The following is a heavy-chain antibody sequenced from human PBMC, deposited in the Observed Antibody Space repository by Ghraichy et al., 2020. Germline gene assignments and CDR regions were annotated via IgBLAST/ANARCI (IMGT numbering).Heavy chain of an antibody. CDR3: ARIRLPGYSSSWYAYSSGAGMYYYYGMDV. CDR1: GFSLSTSGMC. J-gene: IGHJ6*02. CDR2: IDWDDDK. D-gene: IGHD6-13*01. Sequence: SGPTLVKPTQTLTLTCTFSGFSLSTSGMCVSWIRQPPGKALEWLALIDWDDDKYYSTSLKTRLTISKDTSKNQVVLTMTNMDPVDTATYYCARIRLPGYSSSWYAYSSGAGMYYYYGMDVWGQGTTVTVSS. V-gene: IGHV2-70*01.